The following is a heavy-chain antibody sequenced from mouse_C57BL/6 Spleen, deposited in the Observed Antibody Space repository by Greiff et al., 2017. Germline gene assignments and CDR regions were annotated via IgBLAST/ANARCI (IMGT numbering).Heavy chain of an antibody. J-gene: IGHJ2*01. CDR3: ARQYSNYAWYFDY. CDR2: IDPEDGET. V-gene: IGHV14-2*01. Sequence: EVQLQQSGAELVKPGASVKLSCTASGFNIKDYYMHWVKQRTEQGLEWIGRIDPEDGETKYAPKFQGKATLTVDKSSSTAYMQLSSLTSEDSAVYYCARQYSNYAWYFDYWGQGTTLTVSS. CDR1: GFNIKDYY. D-gene: IGHD2-5*01.